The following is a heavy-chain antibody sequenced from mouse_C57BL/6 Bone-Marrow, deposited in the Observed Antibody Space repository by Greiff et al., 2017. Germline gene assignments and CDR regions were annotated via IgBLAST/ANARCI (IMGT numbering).Heavy chain of an antibody. CDR1: GYTFTSYW. Sequence: QVQLQQPGAELVMPGASVKLSCKASGYTFTSYWMHWVKQRPGQGLEWIGEIDPSDSYTNYNQKFKGKSTLTVDKSSSTAYMQLSSLTSEDSAVYYGVSDYDCEGGDYFDYWGQGTTLTVSS. CDR2: IDPSDSYT. V-gene: IGHV1-69*01. D-gene: IGHD2-4*01. J-gene: IGHJ2*01. CDR3: VSDYDCEGGDYFDY.